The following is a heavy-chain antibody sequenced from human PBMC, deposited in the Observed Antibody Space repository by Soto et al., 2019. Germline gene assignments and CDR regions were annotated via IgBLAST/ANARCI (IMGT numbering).Heavy chain of an antibody. CDR1: GFTFSNAG. V-gene: IGHV3-15*07. Sequence: GGSLRLSCAASGFTFSNAGVNWVRQAPGKGLEWVGRIKSKTDGGTTDYAAPVKGRFTISRDDSKNTLYLQMNSLKTEDTAVYYCTTLQGVTYYYDSSGLDVWGQGTTVIVSS. J-gene: IGHJ6*02. D-gene: IGHD3-22*01. CDR3: TTLQGVTYYYDSSGLDV. CDR2: IKSKTDGGTT.